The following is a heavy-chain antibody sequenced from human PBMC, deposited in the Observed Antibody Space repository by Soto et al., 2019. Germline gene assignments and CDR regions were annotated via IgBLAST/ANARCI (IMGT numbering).Heavy chain of an antibody. CDR3: ARLGPAAISYYYYYMDV. CDR1: GYTFTSYD. D-gene: IGHD2-2*01. Sequence: QVQLVQSGAEVKKPGASVKVSCKASGYTFTSYDINWVRQATGQGLEWMGWMNPNSGNTGYAQKFQGRVTMTRNTPISTAYMELSSLRSEDTAVYYCARLGPAAISYYYYYMDVWGKGTTVTVSS. CDR2: MNPNSGNT. V-gene: IGHV1-8*01. J-gene: IGHJ6*03.